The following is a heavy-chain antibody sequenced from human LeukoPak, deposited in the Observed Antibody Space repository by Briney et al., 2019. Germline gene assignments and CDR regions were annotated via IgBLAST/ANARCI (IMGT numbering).Heavy chain of an antibody. CDR1: GSNFPIYW. Sequence: GESLKISCQGSGSNFPIYWIGWVRQMPGQGLEWMGIIYPDDSNTIYGPSFQGQVTISADKSINTAYLEWSSLKASDTAIYYCARRGAAGKYYYYYMDVWGKGTTVTVSS. J-gene: IGHJ6*03. D-gene: IGHD6-13*01. V-gene: IGHV5-51*01. CDR2: IYPDDSNT. CDR3: ARRGAAGKYYYYYMDV.